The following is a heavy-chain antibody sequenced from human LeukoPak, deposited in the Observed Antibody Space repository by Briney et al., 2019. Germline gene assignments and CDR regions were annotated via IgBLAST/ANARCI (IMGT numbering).Heavy chain of an antibody. CDR2: INHSGST. V-gene: IGHV4-34*01. D-gene: IGHD3-10*01. CDR3: ARALWFGELSHFDY. J-gene: IGHJ4*02. Sequence: NPSETLSLTCAVYGGSFSGYYWSWIRQPPGKGLEWIGEINHSGSTNYNPSLKSRVTISVDTSKNQFSLKLSSVTAADTAVYYCARALWFGELSHFDYWGQGTLVTVSS. CDR1: GGSFSGYY.